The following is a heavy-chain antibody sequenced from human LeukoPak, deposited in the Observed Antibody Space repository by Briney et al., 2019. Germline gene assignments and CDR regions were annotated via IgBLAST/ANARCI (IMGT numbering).Heavy chain of an antibody. J-gene: IGHJ5*02. CDR1: GYSFTTYW. CDR2: IYPGDSDASSDT. Sequence: HGESLKISCRGSGYSFTTYWIAWVRQMPGKVLEWMGIIYPGDSDASSDTRYSPSFQGQVTISADKSISTAYLQWSSLRASDTAIYYCARQGFSLNWFDPWGQGTLVTVSS. CDR3: ARQGFSLNWFDP. D-gene: IGHD3-3*01. V-gene: IGHV5-51*01.